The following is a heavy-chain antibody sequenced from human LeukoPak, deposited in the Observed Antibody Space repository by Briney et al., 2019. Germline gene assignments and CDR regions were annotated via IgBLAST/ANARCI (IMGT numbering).Heavy chain of an antibody. CDR1: GFTVDSNY. CDR2: IYSGGRT. V-gene: IGHV3-66*01. D-gene: IGHD2-15*01. CDR3: ASPSGLDAFDI. J-gene: IGHJ3*02. Sequence: PGRSLRLSCAASGFTVDSNYMSWVRQAPGKGLEWVSVIYSGGRTYYADSVKGRFTISKDNSKITVYLEMNSLRAEDTAVYYCASPSGLDAFDIWGQGTMVTVSP.